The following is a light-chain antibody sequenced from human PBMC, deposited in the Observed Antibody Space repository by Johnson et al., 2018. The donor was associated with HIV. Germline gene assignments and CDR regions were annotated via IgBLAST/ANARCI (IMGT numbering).Light chain of an antibody. Sequence: QSVLTQSPSVSAAPGQKVTISCSGSSSNIGKNYVSWYQQLPGTAPKLLIYENNKRPSGIPDRFSGSKSGTSATLGITGLQTGDEADYYCGTWDSSLRAPYVFGSGTKVTVL. CDR2: ENN. J-gene: IGLJ1*01. V-gene: IGLV1-51*02. CDR3: GTWDSSLRAPYV. CDR1: SSNIGKNY.